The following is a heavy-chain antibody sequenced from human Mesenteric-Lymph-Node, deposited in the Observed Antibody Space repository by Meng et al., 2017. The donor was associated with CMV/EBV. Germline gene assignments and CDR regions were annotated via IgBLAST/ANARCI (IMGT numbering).Heavy chain of an antibody. Sequence: GESLKISCAASGFTFDDYGMSWVRQAPGKGLEWVAFIWFDGDNKYYADSVKGRFTISRDNSKNTLYLQMNSLRPEDTAVYYCAKGDKVATITHVWGQGTMVTVSS. CDR1: GFTFDDYG. J-gene: IGHJ3*01. V-gene: IGHV3-30*02. CDR3: AKGDKVATITHV. CDR2: IWFDGDNK. D-gene: IGHD5-12*01.